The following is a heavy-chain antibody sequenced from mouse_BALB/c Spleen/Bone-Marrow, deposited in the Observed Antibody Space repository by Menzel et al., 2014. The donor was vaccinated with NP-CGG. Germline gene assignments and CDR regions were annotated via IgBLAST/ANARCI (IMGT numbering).Heavy chain of an antibody. D-gene: IGHD2-4*01. CDR3: AGSRGYFDYVAY. V-gene: IGHV14-3*02. CDR2: IDPANGNT. CDR1: GFNIKDTF. Sequence: VQLQQSGAELVKPGASVKLSCTASGFNIKDTFMHWVRQRPDQGLEWIGRIDPANGNTKYDPKFQGKATIKADTSSNTAYLQLNSLTSEDTAVYYCAGSRGYFDYVAYWGQGTLVTVSA. J-gene: IGHJ3*01.